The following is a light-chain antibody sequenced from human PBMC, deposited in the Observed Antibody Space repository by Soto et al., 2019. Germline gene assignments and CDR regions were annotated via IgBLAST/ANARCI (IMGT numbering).Light chain of an antibody. V-gene: IGKV3-11*01. J-gene: IGKJ2*01. CDR1: QSVSSY. Sequence: EIVLTQSPATLSLSPGERATLSCRASQSVSSYLAWYQQKPGQAPRLLIYDASNRATGIPARFSGSGSGTDFTLTISSLEPDDLAVYYCQQRSNWPPMYTFGQGTKLEIK. CDR2: DAS. CDR3: QQRSNWPPMYT.